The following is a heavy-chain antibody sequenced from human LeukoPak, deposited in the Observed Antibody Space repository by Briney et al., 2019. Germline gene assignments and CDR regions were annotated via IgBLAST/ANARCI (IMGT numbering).Heavy chain of an antibody. J-gene: IGHJ5*02. D-gene: IGHD3-10*01. Sequence: SETLSLTCTVSGGSITGYSWSWIRQSAAKGLEWIGRVYISGNTNYNPSFKSQVTMSMDTSKNQFSLKMFFLTAADTAIYYCARDNPAGPWGQGTLVTVSS. CDR1: GGSITGYS. CDR3: ARDNPAGP. CDR2: VYISGNT. V-gene: IGHV4-4*07.